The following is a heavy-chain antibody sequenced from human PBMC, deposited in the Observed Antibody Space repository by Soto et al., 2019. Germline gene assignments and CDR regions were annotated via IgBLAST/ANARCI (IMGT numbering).Heavy chain of an antibody. Sequence: QLQLQESGPGLVKPSETLSLTCTVSGGSISSSSYYWGWIRQPPGKGLEWIGSIYYSGSTYYNPSRKSRVTISVDTSKNQFSLELSSVTAADTAVYYCASLIYYDFWGGYLYWGQGTLVTVSS. D-gene: IGHD3-3*01. CDR2: IYYSGST. V-gene: IGHV4-39*01. CDR3: ASLIYYDFWGGYLY. J-gene: IGHJ4*02. CDR1: GGSISSSSYY.